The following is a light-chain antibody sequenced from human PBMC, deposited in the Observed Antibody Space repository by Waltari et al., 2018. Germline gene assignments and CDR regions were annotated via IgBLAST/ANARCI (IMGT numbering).Light chain of an antibody. Sequence: SYVVTQPPSVSVAPGQTATITCEGNNIRSKNVNWYQQEPGQAPVVVVYDDSDRPSGIPARFSGSNSGNTATLTISRVEAGDEADYYCQVWDPNSDRQVFGGGTKLTVL. CDR1: NIRSKN. J-gene: IGLJ2*01. CDR2: DDS. V-gene: IGLV3-21*02. CDR3: QVWDPNSDRQV.